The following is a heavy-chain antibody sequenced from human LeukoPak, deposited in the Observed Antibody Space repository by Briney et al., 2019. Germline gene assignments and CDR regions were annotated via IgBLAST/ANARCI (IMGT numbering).Heavy chain of an antibody. CDR1: GFSFTACS. CDR3: ARRFDS. CDR2: IGPGGDT. V-gene: IGHV3-69-1*01. J-gene: IGHJ4*02. Sequence: PGGSLRLSCAASGFSFTACSMNWVRQAPGRGLQWISYIGPGGDTYYADSVTGRFTVSRDTAKNSLYLQMNGLRVEDTAVYYCARRFDSWGQGTLVTVSS.